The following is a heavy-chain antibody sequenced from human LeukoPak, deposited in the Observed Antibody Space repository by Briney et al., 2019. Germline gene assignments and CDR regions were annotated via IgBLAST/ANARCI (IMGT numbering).Heavy chain of an antibody. CDR2: ISAYNRDT. CDR1: GFTFTRYG. CDR3: ARDFSNTSGFKDVVDY. D-gene: IGHD3-22*01. J-gene: IGHJ4*02. V-gene: IGHV1-18*01. Sequence: ASVKVSCTASGFTFTRYGISWVRQAPGQGLEWMGWISAYNRDTKYAQNFQGRVTMTTDTSTSTAYMELRGLRSDDTAVYYCARDFSNTSGFKDVVDYWGQGTLVAVSS.